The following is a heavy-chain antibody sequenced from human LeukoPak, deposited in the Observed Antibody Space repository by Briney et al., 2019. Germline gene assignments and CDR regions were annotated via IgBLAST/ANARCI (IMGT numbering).Heavy chain of an antibody. CDR2: IYSGGST. D-gene: IGHD5-24*01. V-gene: IGHV3-53*01. CDR3: AVEAYGYNPDYFDY. Sequence: PGGSLRLSCAASGFTVSSNYMSWVRQAPGKGLEWVSVIYSGGSTYYADSVKGRFTISSDNSKNTLYLQINSLIAEDTAVYYCAVEAYGYNPDYFDYWGQGTLVTVSS. CDR1: GFTVSSNY. J-gene: IGHJ4*02.